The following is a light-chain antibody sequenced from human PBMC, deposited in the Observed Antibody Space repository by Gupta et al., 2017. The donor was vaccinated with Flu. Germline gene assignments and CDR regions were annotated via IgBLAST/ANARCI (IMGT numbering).Light chain of an antibody. J-gene: IGLJ1*01. Sequence: SMDVGAYNYASWYQQPPGNAPNLMVYDISSRPSGVSNRFSGSKSGTTASLTISGLQAEDEGDYYCSSYAGSSTSVFGTGTKVTVL. CDR2: DIS. V-gene: IGLV2-14*04. CDR1: SMDVGAYNY. CDR3: SSYAGSSTSV.